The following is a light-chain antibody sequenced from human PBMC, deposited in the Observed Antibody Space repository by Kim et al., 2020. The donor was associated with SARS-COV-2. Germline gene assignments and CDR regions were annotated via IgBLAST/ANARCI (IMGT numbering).Light chain of an antibody. CDR2: QDT. CDR3: QAWDSSTAV. J-gene: IGLJ3*02. V-gene: IGLV3-1*01. Sequence: SYELTQPPSVSVSPGQTASITCSGDKLGDKYACWYQQKPGQSPVLVIYQDTKRPSGIPERFSGSNSGNTATLPISGTQAMDEADYYCQAWDSSTAVLGGG. CDR1: KLGDKY.